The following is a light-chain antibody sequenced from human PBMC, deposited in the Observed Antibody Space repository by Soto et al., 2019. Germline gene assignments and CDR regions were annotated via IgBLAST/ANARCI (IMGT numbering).Light chain of an antibody. CDR2: EVS. V-gene: IGLV1-40*01. Sequence: QSVLTQPPSVSGAPGQRVTISCTGSSSNIGAGYDVHWYQQLPGTAPKLIIYEVSYRPSGVSNRFSGSKSGNTASLTISGLQAEDEADYYCSSFTTSRADVFGVGTKLTVL. J-gene: IGLJ1*01. CDR3: SSFTTSRADV. CDR1: SSNIGAGYD.